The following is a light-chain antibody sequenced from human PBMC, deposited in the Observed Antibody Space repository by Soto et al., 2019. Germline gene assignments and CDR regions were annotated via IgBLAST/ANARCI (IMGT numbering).Light chain of an antibody. J-gene: IGKJ1*01. V-gene: IGKV1-5*03. CDR3: QQYNSYS. CDR1: QSIYSW. CDR2: KAS. Sequence: TQFPSTPAPSFGYQVTNICRASQSIYSWLAWYQQKPGKAPKLLIYKASSLESGVPSRFSGSGSGTEFTLTISSLQPDDFATYYCQQYNSYSFGQGTKVDIK.